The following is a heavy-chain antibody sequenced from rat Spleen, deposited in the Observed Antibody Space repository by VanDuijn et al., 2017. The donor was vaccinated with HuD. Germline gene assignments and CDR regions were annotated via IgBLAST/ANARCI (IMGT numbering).Heavy chain of an antibody. Sequence: EVQLVESGGGLVQPGRSLKLSCAASGFTFSDYNMAWVRQAPKKGLEWVATISYDGSSTYYRDSVKGRFTISRDNAKSTLYLQMDSLRYEDTATYYCARQPTEGFDYWGQGVMVTVSS. CDR2: ISYDGSST. CDR3: ARQPTEGFDY. D-gene: IGHD1-11*01. V-gene: IGHV5-7*01. CDR1: GFTFSDYN. J-gene: IGHJ2*01.